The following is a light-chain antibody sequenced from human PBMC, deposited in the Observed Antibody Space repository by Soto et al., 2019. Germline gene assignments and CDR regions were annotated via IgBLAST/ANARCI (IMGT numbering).Light chain of an antibody. CDR1: SSDVGAYNF. CDR2: EVS. J-gene: IGLJ1*01. V-gene: IGLV2-14*01. Sequence: QSALTQPASVSGSPGQSITISCTGTSSDVGAYNFLSWYQQHPGKAPKVMIYEVSNRPSGVSNRFSASKSGNTASLTISGLQAEDEADYYCSSYTPSSTLVFGTGTKVTVL. CDR3: SSYTPSSTLV.